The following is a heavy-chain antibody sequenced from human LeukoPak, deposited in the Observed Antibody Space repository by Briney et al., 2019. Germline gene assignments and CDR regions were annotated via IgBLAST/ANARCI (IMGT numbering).Heavy chain of an antibody. D-gene: IGHD3-22*01. CDR3: ARRTDDASGYYLFDY. V-gene: IGHV3-11*06. CDR2: ISSSSTYT. J-gene: IGHJ4*02. CDR1: GFTFSDYY. Sequence: PGGSLRLSCAASGFTFSDYYMSWIRQAPGKGLEWVSYISSSSTYTNYADSVRGRFTISRDNARNSLYLQMNRLRAEDTAVYYCARRTDDASGYYLFDYWGQGTLVTVSS.